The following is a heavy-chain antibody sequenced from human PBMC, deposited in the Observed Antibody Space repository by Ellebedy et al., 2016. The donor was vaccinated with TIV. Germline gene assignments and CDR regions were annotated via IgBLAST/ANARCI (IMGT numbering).Heavy chain of an antibody. D-gene: IGHD2/OR15-2a*01. CDR2: ISPDSGGT. V-gene: IGHV1-2*02. CDR1: GYTFTGYY. Sequence: ASVKVSCKASGYTFTGYYLHWVRQAPGQGLEWMGWISPDSGGTNYAQKFQGRVTMTRDTSTSTVYMELSSLRYEDTAVYYCARAFDSDFWGQGTLVTVSS. CDR3: ARAFDSDF. J-gene: IGHJ4*02.